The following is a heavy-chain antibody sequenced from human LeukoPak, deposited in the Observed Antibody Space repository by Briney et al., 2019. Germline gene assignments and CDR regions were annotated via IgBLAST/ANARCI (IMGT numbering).Heavy chain of an antibody. Sequence: SETLSLTCTVSGGSISSGGYYWSWIRQHPGKGLEWIGYIYYSGSTYYNPSLKSRVTISVDTSKNQFSLKLSSVTAADTAVYYCARDLLIDGCFDIWGQGTMVTVSS. J-gene: IGHJ3*02. D-gene: IGHD2-2*03. CDR2: IYYSGST. V-gene: IGHV4-31*03. CDR1: GGSISSGGYY. CDR3: ARDLLIDGCFDI.